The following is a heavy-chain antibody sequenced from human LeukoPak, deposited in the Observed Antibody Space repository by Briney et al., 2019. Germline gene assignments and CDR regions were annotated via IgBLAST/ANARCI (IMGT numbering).Heavy chain of an antibody. Sequence: GGSLRPSCAASTFTFSNHAMSWVRQGPGKGLEWVSGITGSGGGTFYADSVKGRFTISRDNSNNILYLQMKSLRDEDTAAYYCAKGQLSVIIRGGLDVWGQGTAVTVSS. CDR3: AKGQLSVIIRGGLDV. V-gene: IGHV3-23*01. CDR2: ITGSGGGT. D-gene: IGHD2-21*01. CDR1: TFTFSNHA. J-gene: IGHJ6*02.